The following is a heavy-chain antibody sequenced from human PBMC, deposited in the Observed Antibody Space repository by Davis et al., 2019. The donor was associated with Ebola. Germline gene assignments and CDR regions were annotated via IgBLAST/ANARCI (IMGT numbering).Heavy chain of an antibody. CDR3: ARGFYGRDYQYHLDV. CDR2: ISYSSSSI. J-gene: IGHJ6*03. D-gene: IGHD3-10*01. V-gene: IGHV3-48*02. CDR1: GFTFNSYD. Sequence: PGGSLRLSCVASGFTFNSYDMNWVRQAPGKGLEWVSFISYSSSSIYYAGSVRGRFTSSRDNAKSELYLQMNSLRDEDTAVYYCARGFYGRDYQYHLDVWGKGTTITVSS.